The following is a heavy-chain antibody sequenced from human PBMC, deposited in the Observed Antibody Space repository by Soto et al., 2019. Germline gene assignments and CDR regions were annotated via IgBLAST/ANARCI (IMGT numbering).Heavy chain of an antibody. D-gene: IGHD3-10*01. J-gene: IGHJ5*02. CDR1: GYTFTSYD. CDR2: MNPNSGNT. Sequence: ASVKVSCKASGYTFTSYDINWVRQATGQGLEWMGWMNPNSGNTGYAQKFQGRVTMTRNTSISTAYMELSSLRSEDTAVYYCARGSITTYYYGSGSNWFDPWGQGTLVTVSS. V-gene: IGHV1-8*01. CDR3: ARGSITTYYYGSGSNWFDP.